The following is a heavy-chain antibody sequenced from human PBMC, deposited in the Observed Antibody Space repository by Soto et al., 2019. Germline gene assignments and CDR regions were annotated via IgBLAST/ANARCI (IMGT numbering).Heavy chain of an antibody. CDR3: AKSVYNWNDGFFDY. J-gene: IGHJ4*02. CDR1: GFIFSSYG. CDR2: ISYDGINK. V-gene: IGHV3-30*18. Sequence: HPGGSLRLSCAASGFIFSSYGMHWVRQAPGKGLEWVAVISYDGINKYYSDSVKGRFTISRDNSKNTLYLQMNSLRAEDTAVYYHAKSVYNWNDGFFDYWGQGTLVTVSS. D-gene: IGHD1-1*01.